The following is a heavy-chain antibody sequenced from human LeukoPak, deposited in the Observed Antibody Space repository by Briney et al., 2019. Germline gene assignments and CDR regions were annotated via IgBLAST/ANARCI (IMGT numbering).Heavy chain of an antibody. CDR3: AKGGEYYYDSSGYKTLEYAFDI. J-gene: IGHJ3*02. Sequence: PGGSLRLSCVASGFTFSSYWMSWVRQAPGKGLEWVANIKKEGSEKYYVDSVKGRFTISRDNAKNSLYLQMNSLRAEDMAFYYCAKGGEYYYDSSGYKTLEYAFDIWGQGTMVTVSS. CDR1: GFTFSSYW. CDR2: IKKEGSEK. V-gene: IGHV3-7*03. D-gene: IGHD3-22*01.